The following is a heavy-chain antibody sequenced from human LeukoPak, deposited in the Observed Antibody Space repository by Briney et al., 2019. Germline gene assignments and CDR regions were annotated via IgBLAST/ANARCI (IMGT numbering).Heavy chain of an antibody. CDR2: IFTSGST. Sequence: PSETLSPTCTVSGGSISSYYWTWIRQPAGKGLEWIGRIFTSGSTTYNPSLKSRATMSVDTSRTQSSLRLSAVTAADTAVYYCARLHGDYWGQGILVTVSS. CDR1: GGSISSYY. V-gene: IGHV4-4*07. CDR3: ARLHGDY. J-gene: IGHJ4*02.